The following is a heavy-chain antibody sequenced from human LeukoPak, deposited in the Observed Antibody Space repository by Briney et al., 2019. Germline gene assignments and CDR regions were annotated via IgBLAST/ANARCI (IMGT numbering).Heavy chain of an antibody. D-gene: IGHD2-8*02. Sequence: GGSLRLSCAAPGFTFSSSAMTWVRQAPGKGLEWVSAISGSGGDTYYAVSVKGRFTISRDNSKNRLYLQMNSLRAEDTAVYYCAKAWSDHDYWGQGTLVTVSS. CDR2: ISGSGGDT. J-gene: IGHJ4*02. CDR1: GFTFSSSA. CDR3: AKAWSDHDY. V-gene: IGHV3-23*01.